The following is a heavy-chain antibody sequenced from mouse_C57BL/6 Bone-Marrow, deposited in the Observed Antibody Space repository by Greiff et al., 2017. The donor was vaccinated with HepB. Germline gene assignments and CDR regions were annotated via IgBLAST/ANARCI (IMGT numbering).Heavy chain of an antibody. D-gene: IGHD2-3*01. J-gene: IGHJ2*01. V-gene: IGHV14-4*01. CDR3: TTFWMDTPY. CDR2: IDPENGDT. CDR1: GFNIKDDY. Sequence: VQLQQSGAELVRPGASVKLSCTASGFNIKDDYMHWVKQRPEQGLEWIGWIDPENGDTEYAEKFQGKATITADTSSNTAYLQLSSLTSEDTAVYYCTTFWMDTPYWGQGTTLTVSA.